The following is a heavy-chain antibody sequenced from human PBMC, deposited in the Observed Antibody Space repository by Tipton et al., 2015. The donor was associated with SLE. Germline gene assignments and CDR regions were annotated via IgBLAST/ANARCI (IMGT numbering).Heavy chain of an antibody. J-gene: IGHJ4*02. D-gene: IGHD1-26*01. V-gene: IGHV3-48*03. CDR2: ISSSGSTI. CDR1: GFTFSSYE. CDR3: ARAGVGATLGY. Sequence: GSLRLSCAASGFTFSSYEMNWVRQAPGRGLEWVSYISSSGSTIYYADSVKGRFTISRDNAKNSLYLQMNSLRAEDTAVYYCARAGVGATLGYWGQGTLVTVSS.